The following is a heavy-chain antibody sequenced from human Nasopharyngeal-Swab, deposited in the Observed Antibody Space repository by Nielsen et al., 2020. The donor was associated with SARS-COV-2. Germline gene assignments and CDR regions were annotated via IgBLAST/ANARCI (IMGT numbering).Heavy chain of an antibody. CDR3: ARRSSGYSRGLDY. D-gene: IGHD6-19*01. V-gene: IGHV4-39*07. J-gene: IGHJ4*02. CDR2: IYYSGST. Sequence: WIRQPPGKGLEWIGSIYYSGSTYYNPSLKSRVTISVDTSKNQFSLKLSSVTAADTAVYYCARRSSGYSRGLDYWGQGTLVTVSS.